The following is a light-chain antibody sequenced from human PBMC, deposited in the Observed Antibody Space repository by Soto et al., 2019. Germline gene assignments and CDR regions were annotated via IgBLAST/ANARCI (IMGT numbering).Light chain of an antibody. J-gene: IGLJ3*02. CDR3: QAYDYSLTAFV. Sequence: QSVLTQPPSVSGAPGQRVTMSCTWNNSNLGAGYDVHWYQQLPGAAPKLVIFGNRNRPSGVPERFSGSKSGTSASLAITGLQAEDEADYYCQAYDYSLTAFVFGGGTKVTVL. CDR1: NSNLGAGYD. CDR2: GNR. V-gene: IGLV1-40*01.